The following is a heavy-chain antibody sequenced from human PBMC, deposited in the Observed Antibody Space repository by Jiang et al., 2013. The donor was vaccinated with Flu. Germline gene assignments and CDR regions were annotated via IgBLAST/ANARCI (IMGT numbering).Heavy chain of an antibody. CDR3: ARRMSGETSGYYHLYFDT. CDR1: GGTFSSYA. V-gene: IGHV1-69*01. D-gene: IGHD3-3*01. J-gene: IGHJ4*02. Sequence: KASGGTFSSYAISWVRQALDEDLSGWERSSRSLVTRHNAQKFQGRVTITADESTSTAYMEVSSLRSEDTAVYYCARRMSGETSGYYHLYFDTWGQGTLITVSS. CDR2: SSRSLVTR.